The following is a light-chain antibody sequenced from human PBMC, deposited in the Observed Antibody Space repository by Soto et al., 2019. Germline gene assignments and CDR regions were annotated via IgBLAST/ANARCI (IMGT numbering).Light chain of an antibody. V-gene: IGKV1-5*03. Sequence: DIRLYPSPSTVSASVCDRVPITCLASQSISVWLAWYQQKAGKAPNLLIYKASRLESGVPSRFSGSGSETGFTLTISGLQPGDSATYYCQQYNSYSPTVGQGTKVDI. CDR3: QQYNSYSPT. J-gene: IGKJ2*01. CDR1: QSISVW. CDR2: KAS.